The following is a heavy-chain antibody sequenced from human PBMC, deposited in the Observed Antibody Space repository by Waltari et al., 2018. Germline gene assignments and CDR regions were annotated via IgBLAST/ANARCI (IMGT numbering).Heavy chain of an antibody. CDR2: IRGAGVGI. V-gene: IGHV3-23*01. Sequence: EVQLLESGGGLVQPGGSLRLSCVASGVSFRNYVMSWVCRAPGKGVGGGSVIRGAGVGIVYADSVKGRFSISRDNSKNMLSLKMNSLRAEDTAVYYCAKTNYDFSGGDYMDVWGIGTTVTVSS. J-gene: IGHJ6*03. CDR1: GVSFRNYV. D-gene: IGHD3-16*01. CDR3: AKTNYDFSGGDYMDV.